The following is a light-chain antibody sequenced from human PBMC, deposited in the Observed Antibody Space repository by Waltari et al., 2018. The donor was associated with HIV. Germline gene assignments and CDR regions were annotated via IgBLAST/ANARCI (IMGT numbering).Light chain of an antibody. J-gene: IGLJ3*02. V-gene: IGLV3-21*02. CDR3: QVWDYNSDRWV. CDR1: NIGTKN. CDR2: DDS. Sequence: SYVLTQPPSVSVAPGQTAGITCGGNNIGTKNMNWYQQRPGQAPFLVVSDDSDRPSEIPERFSGSNSANTATLSISRVEAGDEADYYCQVWDYNSDRWVFGGGTKLTVL.